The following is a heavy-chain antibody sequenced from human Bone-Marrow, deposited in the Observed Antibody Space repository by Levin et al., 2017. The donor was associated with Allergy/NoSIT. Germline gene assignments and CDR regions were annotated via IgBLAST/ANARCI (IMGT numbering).Heavy chain of an antibody. CDR1: GYTFSSYG. CDR3: ARDLGYSYGKMNDGLSV. D-gene: IGHD5-18*01. CDR2: ISAYNGDR. J-gene: IGHJ6*02. Sequence: AGESLKISCKASGYTFSSYGFSWVRQAPGQGLEWMGWISAYNGDRKYAPRLQDRVTMTTDTSTSTAYMELRSLRSDDTAVYYCARDLGYSYGKMNDGLSVWGQGTTVIVSS. V-gene: IGHV1-18*01.